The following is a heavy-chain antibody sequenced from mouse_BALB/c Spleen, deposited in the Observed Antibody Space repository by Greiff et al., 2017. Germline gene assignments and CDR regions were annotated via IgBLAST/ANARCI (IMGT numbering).Heavy chain of an antibody. CDR3: ARKGAGYFDY. CDR1: GFSLSTSGMG. V-gene: IGHV8-12*01. CDR2: IYWDDDK. D-gene: IGHD3-3*01. Sequence: QVTLKESGPGILQPSQTLSLTCSFSGFSLSTSGMGVSWIRQPSGKGLEWLAHIYWDDDKRYNPSLKSRLTISKDTSRNQVFLKITSVDTADTATYYCARKGAGYFDYWGQGTTLTVSS. J-gene: IGHJ2*01.